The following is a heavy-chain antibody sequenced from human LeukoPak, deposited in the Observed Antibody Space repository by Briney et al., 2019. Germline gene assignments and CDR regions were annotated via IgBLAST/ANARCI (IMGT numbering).Heavy chain of an antibody. CDR1: GVSISSHY. CDR3: ARVDSTVTTFDY. V-gene: IGHV4-59*11. CDR2: IYYSGST. D-gene: IGHD4-11*01. J-gene: IGHJ4*02. Sequence: SETLSLTCTVSGVSISSHYWSWIRQPPGKGLEWIGYIYYSGSTNYNPSLKSRVTISVDTSKNQFSLKLSSVTAADTAVYYCARVDSTVTTFDYWGQGTLVTVSS.